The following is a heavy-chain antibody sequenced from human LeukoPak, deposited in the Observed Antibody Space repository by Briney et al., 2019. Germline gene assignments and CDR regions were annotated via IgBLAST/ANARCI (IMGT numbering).Heavy chain of an antibody. D-gene: IGHD3-10*01. J-gene: IGHJ4*02. CDR1: GYTFTSYD. CDR3: ARVAGTMVRGVIGY. CDR2: MNPNSGNT. V-gene: IGHV1-8*01. Sequence: ASVKVSCKASGYTFTSYDISWVRQATGQGLEWMGWMNPNSGNTGYAQKFQGRVTMTRNTSISTAYMELNSLRSEDTAVYYCARVAGTMVRGVIGYWGQGTLVTVSS.